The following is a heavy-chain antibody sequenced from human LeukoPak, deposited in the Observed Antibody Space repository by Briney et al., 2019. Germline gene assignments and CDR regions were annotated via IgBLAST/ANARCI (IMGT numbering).Heavy chain of an antibody. D-gene: IGHD3-3*01. CDR1: GFTFSSYA. V-gene: IGHV3-23*01. Sequence: GGSLRLSCAASGFTFSSYAMSWVRQAPGKGLEWASAISGSGGSTYYADSVRGRFTISRDNSKNTLYLQMNSLRAEDTAVYYCANLYDFWTGDYWGQGTLVTVSS. J-gene: IGHJ4*02. CDR2: ISGSGGST. CDR3: ANLYDFWTGDY.